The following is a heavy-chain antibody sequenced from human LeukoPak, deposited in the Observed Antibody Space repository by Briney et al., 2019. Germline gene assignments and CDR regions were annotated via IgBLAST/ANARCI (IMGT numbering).Heavy chain of an antibody. CDR1: GCTFSDYY. D-gene: IGHD3-3*01. V-gene: IGHV3-11*01. CDR3: ARGEEKGIFGDYFDY. CDR2: ISSSGSTI. Sequence: GGSLRLSCAASGCTFSDYYMSWIRQAPGKGLERVSYISSSGSTIYYADSVKGRFTISRDNAKNSLYLQMNSLRAEDTAVYYCARGEEKGIFGDYFDYWGQGTLVTVSS. J-gene: IGHJ4*02.